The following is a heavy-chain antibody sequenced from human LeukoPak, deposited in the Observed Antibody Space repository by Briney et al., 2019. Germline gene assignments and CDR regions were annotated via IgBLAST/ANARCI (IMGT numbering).Heavy chain of an antibody. CDR1: GGTFSSYA. D-gene: IGHD3-10*01. CDR2: IIPILGIA. CDR3: ASCKTAYGSGSYIPWYYYGMDV. V-gene: IGHV1-69*04. Sequence: SVKVSCKASGGTFSSYAISWVRQAPGQGLEWMGRIIPILGIANYAQKLQGRVTMTTDTSTSTAYMELRSLRSNDTAVYYCASCKTAYGSGSYIPWYYYGMDVWGQGTTVTVSS. J-gene: IGHJ6*02.